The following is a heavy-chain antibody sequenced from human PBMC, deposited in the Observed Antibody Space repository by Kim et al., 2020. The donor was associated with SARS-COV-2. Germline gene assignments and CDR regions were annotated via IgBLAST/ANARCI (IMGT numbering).Heavy chain of an antibody. J-gene: IGHJ6*02. V-gene: IGHV3-30-3*01. CDR1: GFTFSSYA. CDR3: ARERLGGDGMDV. CDR2: ISYDGSNK. Sequence: PGGSLRLSCAASGFTFSSYAMHWVRQAPGKGLEWVAVISYDGSNKYYAASVKGRFTISRDNSKNTLYLQMNSLRAEDTAVYYCARERLGGDGMDVWGQGTTVTVSS. D-gene: IGHD3-16*01.